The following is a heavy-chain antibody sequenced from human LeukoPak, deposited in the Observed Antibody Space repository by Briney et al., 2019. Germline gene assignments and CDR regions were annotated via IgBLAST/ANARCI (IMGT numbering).Heavy chain of an antibody. J-gene: IGHJ4*02. CDR3: AHTRITMVRGVVFDY. V-gene: IGHV2-5*01. D-gene: IGHD3-10*01. CDR1: GFSRSTSGVG. CDR2: IYWNDDK. Sequence: SGPTLVNPTQTLTLTCTFSGFSRSTSGVGVGWIRQPPVKAVEWLALIYWNDDKRYNPSLKSRLTITQDRGKNQGDLTMTNMDPVDTATYYCAHTRITMVRGVVFDYWGQGTLVTVSS.